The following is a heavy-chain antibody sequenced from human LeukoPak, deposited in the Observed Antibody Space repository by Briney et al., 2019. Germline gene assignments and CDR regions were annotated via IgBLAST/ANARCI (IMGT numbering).Heavy chain of an antibody. Sequence: GASVKVSCKASGGTFSSYAISWVRQAPGQGLEWMGWINPNSGGTNYAQKFQGRVTMTRDTSISTAYMELSRLRSDDTAVYYCARVPKRYCSSTSCYVSIFDYWGQGTLVTVSS. CDR3: ARVPKRYCSSTSCYVSIFDY. J-gene: IGHJ4*02. CDR1: GGTFSSYA. D-gene: IGHD2-2*01. V-gene: IGHV1-2*02. CDR2: INPNSGGT.